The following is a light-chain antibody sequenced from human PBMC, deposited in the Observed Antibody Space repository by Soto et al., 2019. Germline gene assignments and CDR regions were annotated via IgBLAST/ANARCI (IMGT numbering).Light chain of an antibody. CDR1: QTITTW. J-gene: IGKJ1*01. V-gene: IGKV1-39*01. CDR2: VAS. Sequence: QMTQSPSTLSASVGDRVTITCRASQTITTWMAWYQQKPGKAPKLLIYVASNLQSGVPSRFSGSGSGTDFTLTISSLQPEDIATYYCQESYSTSFGQGTKVDIK. CDR3: QESYSTS.